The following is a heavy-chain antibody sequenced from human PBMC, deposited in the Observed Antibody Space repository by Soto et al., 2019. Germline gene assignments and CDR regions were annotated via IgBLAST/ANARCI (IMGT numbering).Heavy chain of an antibody. CDR2: IKQDGSEK. J-gene: IGHJ6*02. V-gene: IGHV3-7*05. CDR1: GFTFSSYW. D-gene: IGHD4-17*01. Sequence: SGGSLRLSCAASGFTFSSYWMSWVRQAPGKGLEWVANIKQDGSEKYYVDSVKGRFTISRDNAKNSLYLQMNSLRAEDTAVYYCARSHNHPTVPYYYYYYGMDVWGQGTTVTVSS. CDR3: ARSHNHPTVPYYYYYYGMDV.